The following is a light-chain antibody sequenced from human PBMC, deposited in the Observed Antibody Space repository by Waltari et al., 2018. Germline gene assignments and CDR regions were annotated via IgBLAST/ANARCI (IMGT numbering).Light chain of an antibody. CDR1: SSTIGGYNY. Sequence: QSALTQPASVSGSPGQSITISFTGPSSTIGGYNYVPWYQQHPGKAPKLMIYEVSNRPSGVSNRFSGSKSGNTASLTISGLQAEDEADYYCSSYTSSSTYVFGTGTKVTVL. V-gene: IGLV2-14*01. CDR2: EVS. J-gene: IGLJ1*01. CDR3: SSYTSSSTYV.